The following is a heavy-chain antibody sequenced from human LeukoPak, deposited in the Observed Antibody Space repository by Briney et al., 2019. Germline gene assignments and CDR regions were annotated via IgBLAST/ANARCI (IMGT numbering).Heavy chain of an antibody. J-gene: IGHJ3*02. CDR1: GFTLSDQY. D-gene: IGHD2/OR15-2a*01. CDR2: SRNKANRHST. V-gene: IGHV3-72*01. CDR3: TRDGGKRGNSAFDI. Sequence: PGGSLRLSCAASGFTLSDQYMDWVRQAPGKGLEWIGRSRNKANRHSTEYAASVEGRFSISRDDSGNLVYLQMNGLKIEDTALYFCTRDGGKRGNSAFDIWGQGTEVTVAS.